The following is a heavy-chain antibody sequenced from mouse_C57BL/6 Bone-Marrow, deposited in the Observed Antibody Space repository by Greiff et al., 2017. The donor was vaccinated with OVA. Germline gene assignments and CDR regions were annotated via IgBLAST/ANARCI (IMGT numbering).Heavy chain of an antibody. Sequence: DVMLVESGGGLVQPGGSLKLSCAASGFTFSDHYMYWVRQTPEKRLEWVAYISNGGGSTYYPDTVKGRFTISRDNAKNTLYLQMSRLKSEDTAMYYCARRGDYEYYFDYWGQGTTLTVSS. CDR1: GFTFSDHY. CDR3: ARRGDYEYYFDY. J-gene: IGHJ2*01. V-gene: IGHV5-12*01. D-gene: IGHD2-4*01. CDR2: ISNGGGST.